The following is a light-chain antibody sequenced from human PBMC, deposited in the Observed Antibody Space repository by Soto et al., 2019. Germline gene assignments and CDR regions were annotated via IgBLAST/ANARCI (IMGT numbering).Light chain of an antibody. CDR1: QDVNKY. V-gene: IGKV1-33*01. J-gene: IGKJ5*01. CDR2: DAS. CDR3: HQYNNCIT. Sequence: QMTQGTSSLSPSVRDRYTITCQASQDVNKYLNWYQQKPGKAPKLLINDASNLEIGFASKFSGSGCGTYFISTFSSLPTEGVATYYCHQYNNCITFGQGTRLEIK.